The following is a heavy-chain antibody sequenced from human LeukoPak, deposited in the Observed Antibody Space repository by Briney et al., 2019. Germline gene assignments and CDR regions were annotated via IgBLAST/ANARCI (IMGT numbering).Heavy chain of an antibody. D-gene: IGHD4-11*01. V-gene: IGHV1-69*13. CDR1: GGTFSSYA. CDR2: IIPIFGTA. J-gene: IGHJ5*02. CDR3: ARDQLPYSNSRWFDP. Sequence: SVKVSCKASGGTFSSYAISWVRQAPGHGLEWMGGIIPIFGTANYAQKFQGRVTITPDESTSTAYMELSSLRSEDTAVYYCARDQLPYSNSRWFDPWGQGTLVTVSP.